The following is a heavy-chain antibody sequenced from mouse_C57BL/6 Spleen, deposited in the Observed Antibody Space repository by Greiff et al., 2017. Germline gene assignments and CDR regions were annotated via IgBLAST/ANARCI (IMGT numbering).Heavy chain of an antibody. CDR3: AELGGFDY. V-gene: IGHV5-4*03. CDR2: ISDGGSYT. Sequence: EVKLVESGGGLVKPGGSLKLSCAASGFTFSSYAMSWVRQTPEKRLEWVATISDGGSYTYYPDNVKGRFTISRDNAKNNLYLQMSHLKSEDTAMYYCAELGGFDYWGQGTTLTVSS. CDR1: GFTFSSYA. D-gene: IGHD3-1*01. J-gene: IGHJ2*01.